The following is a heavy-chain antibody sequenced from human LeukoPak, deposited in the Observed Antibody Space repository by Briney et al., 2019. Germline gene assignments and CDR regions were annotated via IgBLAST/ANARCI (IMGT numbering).Heavy chain of an antibody. CDR1: GFTFSSYA. CDR2: ISGSGGST. Sequence: GGSLRLSCAASGFTFSSYAMSWVRQAPGKGLEWVSAISGSGGSTYYADSVKGRFTISRDNSKTTLYLQMNSLRAEDTAVYYCAKLKFSSRAGTGPFDYWGQGTLVTVSS. D-gene: IGHD6-19*01. J-gene: IGHJ4*02. CDR3: AKLKFSSRAGTGPFDY. V-gene: IGHV3-23*01.